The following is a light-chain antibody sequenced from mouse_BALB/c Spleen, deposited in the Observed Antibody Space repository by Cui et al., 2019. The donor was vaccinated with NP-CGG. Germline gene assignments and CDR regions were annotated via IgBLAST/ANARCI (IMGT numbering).Light chain of an antibody. V-gene: IGLV1*01. CDR2: GTN. CDR1: TGAVTIINY. J-gene: IGLJ1*01. Sequence: QAVVTQESALPTSPGETVTLTCRSSTGAVTIINYANWVQEKPDHLFTGLIGGTNNRVPGVPARFSGSLIGDKAALTITGAQTEDEAIYFCALWYSNHWVFGGGTKLTVL. CDR3: ALWYSNHWV.